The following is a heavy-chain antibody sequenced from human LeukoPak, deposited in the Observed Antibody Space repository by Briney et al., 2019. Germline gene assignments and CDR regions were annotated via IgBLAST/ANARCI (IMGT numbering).Heavy chain of an antibody. CDR1: GGSISSLF. V-gene: IGHV4-59*11. Sequence: SETLSFTCTVSGGSISSLFWSWLGPPQGQGLEWIGYTYYSGSTNYTPSLTSRLTISVDTSKNQFSLKLSSVTAADTAVYYCARGGYSYGHYYYYYYRDVWGKGTTFTVSS. CDR2: TYYSGST. CDR3: ARGGYSYGHYYYYYYRDV. J-gene: IGHJ6*03. D-gene: IGHD5-18*01.